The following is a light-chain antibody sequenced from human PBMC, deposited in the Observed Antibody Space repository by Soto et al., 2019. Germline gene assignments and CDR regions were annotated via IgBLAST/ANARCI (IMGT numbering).Light chain of an antibody. V-gene: IGLV2-14*01. CDR2: DVS. J-gene: IGLJ2*01. CDR1: SSDVGAYNY. CDR3: SSYTSSSTLV. Sequence: QAVVTQPASVSGSPGQSITISCTGTSSDVGAYNYVSWYQQHPGKAPKLMIYDVSNRPSGVSNRFSGSKSGNTASLTISGLQAEDEADYYCSSYTSSSTLVFGGGTKVTVL.